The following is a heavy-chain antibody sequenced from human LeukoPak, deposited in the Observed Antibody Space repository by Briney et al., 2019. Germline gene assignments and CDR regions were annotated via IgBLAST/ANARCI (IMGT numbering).Heavy chain of an antibody. V-gene: IGHV4-39*01. D-gene: IGHD4-17*01. Sequence: SETLSLTCTVSGGSISSSSYYWGWIRQPPGKGLEWIGSIYYSGSTYYNPSLKSRVTISVDTSKNQFSLKLSSVTAADTAVYYCARQGTVTTPFGYWGQGTLVTVSS. J-gene: IGHJ4*02. CDR1: GGSISSSSYY. CDR2: IYYSGST. CDR3: ARQGTVTTPFGY.